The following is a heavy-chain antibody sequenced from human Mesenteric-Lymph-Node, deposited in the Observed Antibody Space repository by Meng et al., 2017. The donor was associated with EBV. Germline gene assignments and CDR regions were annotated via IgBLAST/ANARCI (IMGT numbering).Heavy chain of an antibody. V-gene: IGHV4-34*02. D-gene: IGHD4-23*01. CDR3: ARGGGVLTPLDY. CDR1: GDSFSGYF. Sequence: VQYQQWGAGLLNPSETLSLTCAVYGDSFSGYFWSWIRQPPGKGLEWIGEINHSGGTNYNPSLESRVTISADASKNQFSLKLRSVTAADTAVYYCARGGGVLTPLDYWGQGGLVTVSS. CDR2: INHSGGT. J-gene: IGHJ4*02.